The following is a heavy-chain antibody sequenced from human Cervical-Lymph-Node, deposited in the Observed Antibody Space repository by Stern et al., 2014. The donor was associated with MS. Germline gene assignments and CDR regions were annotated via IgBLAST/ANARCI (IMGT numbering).Heavy chain of an antibody. J-gene: IGHJ4*02. CDR3: SREPRLTDY. V-gene: IGHV3-11*01. D-gene: IGHD2-21*01. CDR1: GFTFSDHY. CDR2: ISNSGSFV. Sequence: QMQLVQSGGGLVKPGGSLRLSCAASGFTFSDHYMSWVRQAPGKGLEFVSYISNSGSFVNYADSVKGRFTISRDNAKDSLYLQMNSLRAEDTAVYYCSREPRLTDYWGQGTLVSVSS.